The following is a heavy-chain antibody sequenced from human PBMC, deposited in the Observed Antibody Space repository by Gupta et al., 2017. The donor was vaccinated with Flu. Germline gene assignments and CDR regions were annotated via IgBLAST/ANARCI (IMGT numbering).Heavy chain of an antibody. CDR2: CNPNSGGA. Sequence: QVQLVQSGAEVKKSGASMKVSCQASGYTFPGYYMHWVRQAPGQGLEWMGGCNPNSGGANSAKNGEGRVTMTGDTSVSTAYMELSSLTSDDTAVYYCMAGPCGGAVCYYAFWGQGTLVTVSS. D-gene: IGHD2-21*01. CDR1: GYTFPGYY. CDR3: MAGPCGGAVCYYAF. J-gene: IGHJ4*02. V-gene: IGHV1-2*02.